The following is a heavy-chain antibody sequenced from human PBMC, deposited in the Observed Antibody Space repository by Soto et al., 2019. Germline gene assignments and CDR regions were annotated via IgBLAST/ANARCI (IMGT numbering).Heavy chain of an antibody. Sequence: PGGSLRLSCAASRFTFSDYGMHWVRQAPGKGLEWVAGISHGATRKSYSDSVKGRFIISRDNSKKMLYLQLNSLRREDTAVYYCAKDWVGGGNRYQLDYWGRGTLVTVSS. CDR1: RFTFSDYG. CDR2: ISHGATRK. D-gene: IGHD1-20*01. J-gene: IGHJ4*02. CDR3: AKDWVGGGNRYQLDY. V-gene: IGHV3-30*18.